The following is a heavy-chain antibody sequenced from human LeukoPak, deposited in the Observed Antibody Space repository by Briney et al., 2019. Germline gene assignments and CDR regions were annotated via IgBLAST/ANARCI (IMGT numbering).Heavy chain of an antibody. CDR1: GGSICGSY. CDR2: MYNSGST. V-gene: IGHV4-59*01. CDR3: ARGIESYGDYGY. J-gene: IGHJ4*02. D-gene: IGHD4-17*01. Sequence: SETLSLTCTVSGGSICGSYWSWIRQPPGKGLEWIAYMYNSGSTNYNPSLKSRVTISIDTSKNQFSLKLSSLTAADTAIYYCARGIESYGDYGYWGQGILVTVSS.